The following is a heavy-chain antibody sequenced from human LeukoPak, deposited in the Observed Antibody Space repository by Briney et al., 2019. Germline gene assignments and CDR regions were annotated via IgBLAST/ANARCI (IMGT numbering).Heavy chain of an antibody. V-gene: IGHV1-69*05. CDR1: GGTFSSYA. J-gene: IGHJ4*02. CDR3: ARGGSRGENYFDY. Sequence: SVKVSCKASGGTFSSYAISWVRQAPGQGLEWMGRIIPIFGTANCAQKFQGRVTITTDESTSTAYMELSSLRSEDTAVYYCARGGSRGENYFDYWGQGTLVTVSS. CDR2: IIPIFGTA. D-gene: IGHD6-13*01.